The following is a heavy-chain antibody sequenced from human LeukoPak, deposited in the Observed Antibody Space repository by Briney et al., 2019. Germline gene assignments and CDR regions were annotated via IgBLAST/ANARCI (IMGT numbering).Heavy chain of an antibody. J-gene: IGHJ4*02. CDR1: GFTFSSYA. V-gene: IGHV3-23*01. CDR3: AKVNSAVAGMEWYFDY. Sequence: GGSLRLSCAASGFTFSSYAMTWVRQAPGKGLEWVSAISGSGASTYYADSVRGRFTISRDNSKNTLYVQMNSLRAEDTAVYYCAKVNSAVAGMEWYFDYWGQGTLVTVSS. D-gene: IGHD6-19*01. CDR2: ISGSGAST.